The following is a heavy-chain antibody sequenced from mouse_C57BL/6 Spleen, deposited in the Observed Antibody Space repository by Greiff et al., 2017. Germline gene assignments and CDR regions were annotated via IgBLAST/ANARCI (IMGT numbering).Heavy chain of an antibody. CDR1: GYNFTSYW. D-gene: IGHD1-1*01. J-gene: IGHJ1*03. V-gene: IGHV1-69*01. CDR2: IDPSDSYT. CDR3: ARCATPSYCYVGV. Sequence: QVQLQQPGAELVMPGASVKLSCKASGYNFTSYWMHWVKQRPGQGLEWIGEIDPSDSYTNYYQQFKGKTTLTVDNSSSTAYMQLSSLTSEDSAVDYCARCATPSYCYVGVWGTVTTVTVSS.